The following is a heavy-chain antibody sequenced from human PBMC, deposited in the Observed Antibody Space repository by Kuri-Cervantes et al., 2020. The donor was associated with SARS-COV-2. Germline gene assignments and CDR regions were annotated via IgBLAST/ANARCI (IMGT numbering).Heavy chain of an antibody. CDR1: GGSFSGYY. V-gene: IGHV4-34*01. Sequence: ESLKISCAVYGGSFSGYYWSWIRQPPGKGLEWIGEINHSGSTNYNPSLKSRVTISVDTSKNQFSLKLSSVTAADTAVYYCARDRSRAYYYDSSGFGAWGQGTLVTVS. D-gene: IGHD3-22*01. CDR2: INHSGST. J-gene: IGHJ5*02. CDR3: ARDRSRAYYYDSSGFGA.